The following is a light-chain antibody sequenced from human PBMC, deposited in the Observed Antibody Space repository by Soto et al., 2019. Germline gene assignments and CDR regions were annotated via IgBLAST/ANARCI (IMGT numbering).Light chain of an antibody. V-gene: IGLV2-14*03. J-gene: IGLJ2*01. CDR1: SSDVGGYNY. CDR2: ADN. CDR3: TSYTGSTPRYVL. Sequence: QSALTQPASVSGSPGQSITISCTGTSSDVGGYNYVYWYQQHPGMAPKLMLYADNNRPSGVSRRFSGSKSGNTASLTISGLQDADEADYFCTSYTGSTPRYVLFGGGTKLTVL.